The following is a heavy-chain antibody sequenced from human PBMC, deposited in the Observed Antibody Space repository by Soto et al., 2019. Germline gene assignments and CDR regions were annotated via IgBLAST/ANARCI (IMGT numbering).Heavy chain of an antibody. J-gene: IGHJ6*02. CDR3: ARDLGSSSWGLNYYYGMDV. CDR1: GFTFSSYG. V-gene: IGHV3-33*01. D-gene: IGHD6-13*01. Sequence: QVQLVESGGGVVQPGRSLRLSCAASGFTFSSYGMHWVRQAPGKGLEWVAVIWYDGSNKYYADSVKGRFTISRDNSKNTLYLQMNILRAEDTALYYCARDLGSSSWGLNYYYGMDVWGQGTTVTVSS. CDR2: IWYDGSNK.